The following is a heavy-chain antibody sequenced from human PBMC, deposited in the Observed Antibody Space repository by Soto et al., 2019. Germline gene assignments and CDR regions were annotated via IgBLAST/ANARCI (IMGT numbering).Heavy chain of an antibody. J-gene: IGHJ3*02. Sequence: GGSLRLSCAASGFSCSTYGMHWVRQAPGKGLEWVAVIWFDGSNKFYADSVKGRFTISRDNFQNTLYLQMNSLRVDDTALYYCARASGPFDMWGQGTMVTVSS. V-gene: IGHV3-33*01. D-gene: IGHD3-10*01. CDR1: GFSCSTYG. CDR2: IWFDGSNK. CDR3: ARASGPFDM.